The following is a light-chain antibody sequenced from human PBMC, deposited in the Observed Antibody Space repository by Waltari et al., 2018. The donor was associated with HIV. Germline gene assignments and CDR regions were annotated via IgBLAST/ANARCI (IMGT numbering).Light chain of an antibody. CDR3: SSYTSSSTLV. J-gene: IGLJ2*01. CDR1: SSDVGGYNY. CDR2: DVS. V-gene: IGLV2-14*03. Sequence: QSALTQPASVSGSPGQSITISCTGTSSDVGGYNYVSWYQKHPGKAPKLMIYDVSNRASGVSNRFSGSKSGNTASLTISGLQAEDEADYYCSSYTSSSTLVFGGGTKLTVL.